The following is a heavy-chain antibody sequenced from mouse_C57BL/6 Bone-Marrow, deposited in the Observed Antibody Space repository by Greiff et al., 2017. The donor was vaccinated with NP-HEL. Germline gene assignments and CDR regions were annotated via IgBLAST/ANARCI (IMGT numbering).Heavy chain of an antibody. CDR3: ARRKGYYGQAWFAY. D-gene: IGHD2-1*01. J-gene: IGHJ3*01. CDR1: GYTFTSYG. Sequence: QVQLQQSGAELARPGASVKLSCKASGYTFTSYGISWVKQRTGQGLEWIGEIYPRSGNTYYNEKFKGKATLTADKSSSTAYMELRSLTSEDSAVYFWARRKGYYGQAWFAYWGQGTLVTVSA. V-gene: IGHV1-81*01. CDR2: IYPRSGNT.